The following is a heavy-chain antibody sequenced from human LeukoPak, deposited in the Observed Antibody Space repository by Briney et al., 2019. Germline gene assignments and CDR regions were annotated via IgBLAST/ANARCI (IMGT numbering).Heavy chain of an antibody. D-gene: IGHD5-18*01. J-gene: IGHJ4*02. Sequence: SETLSFTCTVSGGSISSYYWSWIRQPPGKGLEWIGYIYYSGSTNYNPSLKSRVTISVDTSKNQFSLKLSSVTAADTAVYYCARGGYNYDSPPGGPFDYWGQGTLVTVSS. CDR1: GGSISSYY. CDR2: IYYSGST. CDR3: ARGGYNYDSPPGGPFDY. V-gene: IGHV4-59*01.